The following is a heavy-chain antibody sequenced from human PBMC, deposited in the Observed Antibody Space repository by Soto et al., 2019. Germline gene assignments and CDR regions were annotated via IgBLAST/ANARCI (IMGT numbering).Heavy chain of an antibody. J-gene: IGHJ5*02. CDR2: IYTSGST. Sequence: SETLSLTCTVSGGSISSYYWSWIRQPAGKGLEWIGRIYTSGSTNYNPSLKSRVTMSVDTSKNQFSLKLSSVTAADTAVYYCARVCTIFGVVGWFDPWGQGTLVTVSS. D-gene: IGHD3-3*01. CDR3: ARVCTIFGVVGWFDP. V-gene: IGHV4-4*07. CDR1: GGSISSYY.